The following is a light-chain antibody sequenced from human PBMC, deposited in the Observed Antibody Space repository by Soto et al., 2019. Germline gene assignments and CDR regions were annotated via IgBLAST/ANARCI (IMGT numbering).Light chain of an antibody. CDR1: QGISNN. CDR3: QKYNSARFT. J-gene: IGKJ4*01. CDR2: GSF. V-gene: IGKV1-27*01. Sequence: DIQMTQSPSSLSASVGERVTITFRASQGISNNLAWFQQKPGKLPKLLFYGSFTLHKGVPSRLNGSGSRTDFTLTISSLQPEDVATYYCQKYNSARFTFGGGTKVEIK.